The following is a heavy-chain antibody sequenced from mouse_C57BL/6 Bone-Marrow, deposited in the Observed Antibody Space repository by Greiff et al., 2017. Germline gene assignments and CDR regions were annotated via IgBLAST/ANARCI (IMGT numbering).Heavy chain of an antibody. V-gene: IGHV1-74*01. CDR1: GYTFTSYW. J-gene: IGHJ3*01. Sequence: QVHVKQPGAELVKPGASVKVSCKASGYTFTSYWMHWVKQRPGQGLEWIGRIHPSDSDTNYNQKFKGKATLTVDKSSSTAYMQLSSLTSEDSAVYYCAIIQPRFAYWGQGTLVTVSA. CDR2: IHPSDSDT. CDR3: AIIQPRFAY.